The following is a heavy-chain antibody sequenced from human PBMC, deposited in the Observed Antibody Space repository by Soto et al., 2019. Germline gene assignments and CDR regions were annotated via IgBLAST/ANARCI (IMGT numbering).Heavy chain of an antibody. V-gene: IGHV2-26*01. CDR2: IDSSGEK. Sequence: QVTLKESGPVLVKPTETLTLRCTVSGLSITDSEMGVSWIRQPPGQPLEWLAHIDSSGEKSDRTFLKSRLAISKDTSKSQIVLTMTNMDPADTATYYCARRHLAVAVSPWFDPCGQGIPVTVSS. J-gene: IGHJ5*02. D-gene: IGHD6-19*01. CDR3: ARRHLAVAVSPWFDP. CDR1: GLSITDSEMG.